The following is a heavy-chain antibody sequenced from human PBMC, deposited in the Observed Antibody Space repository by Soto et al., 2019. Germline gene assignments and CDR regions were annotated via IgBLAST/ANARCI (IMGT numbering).Heavy chain of an antibody. CDR3: ARDTSTGTSTH. V-gene: IGHV1-69*01. CDR1: GGTLSSYG. J-gene: IGHJ4*02. CDR2: IIPMFGTT. D-gene: IGHD5-12*01. Sequence: QVQLVQSGAEVKKPGSSVKVSCKASGGTLSSYGFSWVRQAPGQGLEGVGGIIPMFGTTQYAQKFMGRVSITADEMTTTVYMELSDLRSEDTAVYYCARDTSTGTSTHWGKGTLVTVST.